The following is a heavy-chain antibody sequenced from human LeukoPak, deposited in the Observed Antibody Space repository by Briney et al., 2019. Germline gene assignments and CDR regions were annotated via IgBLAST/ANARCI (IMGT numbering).Heavy chain of an antibody. CDR1: GYTFTGYY. V-gene: IGHV1-2*02. CDR3: ARDLGEPELRGYYFDY. Sequence: ASVKVSCKASGYTFTGYYMHWVRQAPGQGLEWMGWINPNSGGTNYAQKFQGRVTMTRVTSISTAYMELSRLRSDDTAMYYCARDLGEPELRGYYFDYWGQGTLVTVSS. D-gene: IGHD1-26*01. CDR2: INPNSGGT. J-gene: IGHJ4*02.